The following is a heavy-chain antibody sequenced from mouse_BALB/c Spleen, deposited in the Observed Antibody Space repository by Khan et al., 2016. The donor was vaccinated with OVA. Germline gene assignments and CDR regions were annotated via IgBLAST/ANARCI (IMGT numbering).Heavy chain of an antibody. CDR2: IWSGGST. D-gene: IGHD2-4*01. CDR3: ARNYDYDEGLAY. Sequence: VQLKVSGPGLVQPSQSLSITCTVSGFSLTTYGVHWVRQSPGKGLEWLGVIWSGGSTDYNAAFISRLSISKDSSKSQVFFKMNSLQVNDTAIYYCARNYDYDEGLAYWGQGTLVTVSA. CDR1: GFSLTTYG. V-gene: IGHV2-2*02. J-gene: IGHJ3*01.